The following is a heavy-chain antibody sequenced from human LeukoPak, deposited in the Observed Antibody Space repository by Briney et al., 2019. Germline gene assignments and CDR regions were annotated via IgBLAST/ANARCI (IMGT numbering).Heavy chain of an antibody. CDR3: ARDGAGKVAVAGTLDY. D-gene: IGHD6-19*01. J-gene: IGHJ4*02. Sequence: ASVKVSCKASGGTFSSYAMSWVRQAPGQGLEWMGRKIPIFGIANYAQKFQGRVTITADKSTSTAYMELSSLRSEDTAVYYCARDGAGKVAVAGTLDYWGQGTLVTVSS. V-gene: IGHV1-69*04. CDR1: GGTFSSYA. CDR2: KIPIFGIA.